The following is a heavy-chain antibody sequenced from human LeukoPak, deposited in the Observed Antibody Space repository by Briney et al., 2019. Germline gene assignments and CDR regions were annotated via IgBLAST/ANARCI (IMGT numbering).Heavy chain of an antibody. V-gene: IGHV3-7*03. CDR1: GFTFSSYW. D-gene: IGHD3-3*01. CDR2: IKQDGSEK. CDR3: AREDVLRFLEWQYYFDY. Sequence: PGGSLRLSCAASGFTFSSYWMSWVRQAPGKGLEWVANIKQDGSEKYYVDSVKGRFTISRDNAKNSLYLQMNSLRAEDTAVYYCAREDVLRFLEWQYYFDYWGQGTLVTVSS. J-gene: IGHJ4*02.